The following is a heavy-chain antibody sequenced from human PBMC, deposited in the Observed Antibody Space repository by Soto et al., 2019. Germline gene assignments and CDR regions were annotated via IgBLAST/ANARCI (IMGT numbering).Heavy chain of an antibody. V-gene: IGHV3-49*03. CDR2: IRNRPYGGTT. D-gene: IGHD3-9*01. Sequence: PGGSLRLSCTAAGGIFGDYAGSWFRQAPGKGLEWVGFIRNRPYGGTTEYAASVKGRFSISRDDSRSIAYLQMNSLKTEDTAVYYCSTPRDRTDWPDAFDIWGQGTMVTVSS. CDR3: STPRDRTDWPDAFDI. CDR1: GGIFGDYA. J-gene: IGHJ3*02.